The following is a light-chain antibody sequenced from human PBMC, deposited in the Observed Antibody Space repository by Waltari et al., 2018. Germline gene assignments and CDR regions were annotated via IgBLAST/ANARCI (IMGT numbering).Light chain of an antibody. CDR2: NNN. V-gene: IGLV1-44*01. CDR3: AAWDDSLNGPV. J-gene: IGLJ3*02. Sequence: QSVLTQPTSVSETPGQRVTISCSGSGSNIFSNTVNWYQQVPGAAPKLLLFNNNERPSGIPDRFSGSKSGTSASLAISGLRSEDEADYYCAAWDDSLNGPVFGGGTKLTVL. CDR1: GSNIFSNT.